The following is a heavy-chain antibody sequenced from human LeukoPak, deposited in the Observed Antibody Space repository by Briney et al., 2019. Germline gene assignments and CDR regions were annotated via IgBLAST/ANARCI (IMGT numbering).Heavy chain of an antibody. CDR3: ARVLAAAGTGYYYYYMDV. V-gene: IGHV4-61*05. J-gene: IGHJ6*03. Sequence: SETLSLTCTISGGFISSSSYYWGWIRQPPGKGLEWIGYIYYSGSTNYNPSLKSRVTISVDTSKNQFSLKLSSVTAADTAVYYCARVLAAAGTGYYYYYMDVWGKGTTVTVSS. CDR1: GGFISSSSYY. CDR2: IYYSGST. D-gene: IGHD6-13*01.